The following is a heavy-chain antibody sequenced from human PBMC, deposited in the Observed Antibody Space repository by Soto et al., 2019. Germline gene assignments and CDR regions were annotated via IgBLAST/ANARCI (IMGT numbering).Heavy chain of an antibody. CDR1: GYSFTSYW. Sequence: EVQLVQSGAEVKKPGESLKISCKGSGYSFTSYWIGWVRQMPGKGLEWMGIIYPGDSDTRYSPSFQGQVTISADKSISTAYLQWSSLKASDTAMYYCARREARGTMIVVDYLGFDPWGQGTLVTVSS. V-gene: IGHV5-51*01. CDR2: IYPGDSDT. D-gene: IGHD3-22*01. J-gene: IGHJ5*02. CDR3: ARREARGTMIVVDYLGFDP.